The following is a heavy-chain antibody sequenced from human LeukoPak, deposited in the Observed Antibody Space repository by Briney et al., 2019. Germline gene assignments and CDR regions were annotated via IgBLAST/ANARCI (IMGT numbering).Heavy chain of an antibody. D-gene: IGHD1-7*01. J-gene: IGHJ4*02. Sequence: GGSLRLCCAASGFTFSSYGMSWVRQAPGKGQEWVSAISGSGGRTYYADSVKGRFTISRDNTKNALYLQMNSLRADDTAVYYCAKNVGSGTHKSFDYWGQGTLVTVSS. V-gene: IGHV3-23*01. CDR3: AKNVGSGTHKSFDY. CDR2: ISGSGGRT. CDR1: GFTFSSYG.